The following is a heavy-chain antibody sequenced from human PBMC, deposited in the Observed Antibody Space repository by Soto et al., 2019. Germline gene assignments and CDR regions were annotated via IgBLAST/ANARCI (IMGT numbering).Heavy chain of an antibody. Sequence: QVQLMQSGVDMKKPGASVKVSCEASGYNFLSFGISWVRQAPGQGLEWMGWISPYNGNTNYAQKLQDRVTMTTDTSTSTAYMELRSLRSDDTAVYFCARDRTGYSYGYIGYWGQGTLVTVSS. CDR3: ARDRTGYSYGYIGY. D-gene: IGHD5-18*01. V-gene: IGHV1-18*01. CDR1: GYNFLSFG. CDR2: ISPYNGNT. J-gene: IGHJ4*02.